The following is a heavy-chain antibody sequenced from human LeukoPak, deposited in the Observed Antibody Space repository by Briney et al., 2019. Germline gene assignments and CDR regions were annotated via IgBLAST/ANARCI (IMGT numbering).Heavy chain of an antibody. CDR3: ASQLLVGYFDY. CDR1: GGSISSGDYY. CDR2: IYSSGST. D-gene: IGHD2-2*01. Sequence: SQTLSLTCTVSGGSISSGDYYWSWFRQPAGKGLEWIGRIYSSGSTRYNPSLKSRVTISVDTSKDQFSLKLSSVTAADTAVYYCASQLLVGYFDYWGQGTLVTVSS. J-gene: IGHJ4*02. V-gene: IGHV4-61*02.